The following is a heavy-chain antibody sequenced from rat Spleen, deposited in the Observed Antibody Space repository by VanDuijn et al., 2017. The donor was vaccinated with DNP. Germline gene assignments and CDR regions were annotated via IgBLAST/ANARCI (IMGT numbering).Heavy chain of an antibody. CDR3: ARHKNYVWFPY. Sequence: EVQLVESGGGLVQPGRSLKLSCAASGFTFSDYNMAWVRQVPKKGLEWVATISYDGSSTYYRDSVKGRFTISRENAKSTLYLQMDSLRSEDTATYYCARHKNYVWFPYWGQGTLVTVSS. D-gene: IGHD1-11*01. J-gene: IGHJ3*01. CDR1: GFTFSDYN. V-gene: IGHV5-7*01. CDR2: ISYDGSST.